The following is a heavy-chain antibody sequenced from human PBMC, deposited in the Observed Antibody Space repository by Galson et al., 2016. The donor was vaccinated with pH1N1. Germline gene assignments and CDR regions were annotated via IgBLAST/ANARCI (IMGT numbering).Heavy chain of an antibody. J-gene: IGHJ4*02. CDR1: GYIFTSDY. CDR3: IRGRGGPREF. CDR2: IDPSNGGT. D-gene: IGHD3-10*01. Sequence: VKVSCKASGYIFTSDYFHCVRQAPGQGLEWMGVIDPSNGGTTFAQKLQGLVTMTRDTSTSTVYMELRGLKSEDTAVYYCIRGRGGPREFWGQGTLVTVSS. V-gene: IGHV1-46*04.